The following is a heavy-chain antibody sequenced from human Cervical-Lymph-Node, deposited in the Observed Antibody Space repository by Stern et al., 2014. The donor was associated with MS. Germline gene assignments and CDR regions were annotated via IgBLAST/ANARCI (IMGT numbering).Heavy chain of an antibody. Sequence: QVQLQESGPGLVKPSETLSLTCTVSGGPISSYYWSWIRQPPGKGLEWIGSIYYSGSTNYNPSLKSRVTISVDTSKNQFSLKLSSVTAADTAVYYCARVRPGYYDSSGYCDYWGQGTLVTVSS. CDR2: IYYSGST. CDR1: GGPISSYY. J-gene: IGHJ4*02. V-gene: IGHV4-59*01. CDR3: ARVRPGYYDSSGYCDY. D-gene: IGHD3-22*01.